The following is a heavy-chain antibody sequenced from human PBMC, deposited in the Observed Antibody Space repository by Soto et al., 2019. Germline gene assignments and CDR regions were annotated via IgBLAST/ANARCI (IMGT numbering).Heavy chain of an antibody. V-gene: IGHV4-59*01. J-gene: IGHJ4*02. CDR1: GGSISSYY. CDR3: ARGVVVPAALDY. Sequence: KASETLSLTCTVSGGSISSYYWSWIRQPPGKGLEWIGYIYYSGSTNYNPSLKSRVTISVDTSKNQFSLKLSSVTAADTAVYYCARGVVVPAALDYWGPGTLVTVSS. D-gene: IGHD2-2*01. CDR2: IYYSGST.